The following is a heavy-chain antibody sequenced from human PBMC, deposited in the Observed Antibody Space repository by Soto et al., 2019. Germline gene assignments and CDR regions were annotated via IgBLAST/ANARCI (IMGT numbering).Heavy chain of an antibody. J-gene: IGHJ4*02. CDR1: GDTISTGGYS. Sequence: SETLSLTCAVSGDTISTGGYSWAWIRQPPGKALEWIGHTYHSGDPYYNPSLKSRVIISVDRSKNQFSLKLSSVTAADTAVYYCARGVRYGDYDYWGQGTLVTVSS. D-gene: IGHD4-17*01. V-gene: IGHV4-30-2*01. CDR3: ARGVRYGDYDY. CDR2: TYHSGDP.